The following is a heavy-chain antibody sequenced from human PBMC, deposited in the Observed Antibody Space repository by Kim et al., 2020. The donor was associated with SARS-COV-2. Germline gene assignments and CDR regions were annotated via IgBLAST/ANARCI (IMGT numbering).Heavy chain of an antibody. V-gene: IGHV3-30*03. Sequence: GGSLRLSCAASGFSFSSRGIHWVRQAPGKGLEWVAVISNDETYQNYADSVRGRFTISRDNSKNTVDLQMNSLRVEDTAVYYCARAREKYFDYWGQGTLVTVSS. CDR2: ISNDETYQ. CDR3: ARAREKYFDY. J-gene: IGHJ4*02. CDR1: GFSFSSRG.